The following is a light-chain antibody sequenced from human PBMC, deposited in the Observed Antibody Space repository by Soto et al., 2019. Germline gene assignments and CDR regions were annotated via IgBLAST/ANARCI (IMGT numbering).Light chain of an antibody. Sequence: DIQVTQSPTSLCASVGDRVTITCRASQGIRNLVAWYQQKPGKPPKLLIYAASTLQSGVPSRFSGSGSGTDFTLTINSLQPEDVATYSCQKYSSVPVFGPGTKVEI. CDR1: QGIRNL. CDR2: AAS. CDR3: QKYSSVPV. J-gene: IGKJ3*01. V-gene: IGKV1-27*01.